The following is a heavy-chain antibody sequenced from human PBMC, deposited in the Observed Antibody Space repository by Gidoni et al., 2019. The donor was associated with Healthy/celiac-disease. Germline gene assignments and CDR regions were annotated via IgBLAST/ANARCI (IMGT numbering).Heavy chain of an antibody. CDR1: GRTFSSYA. Sequence: QVQLVQSGAEVKKPGSSVKVSCKASGRTFSSYAISWVRQAPGQGLEWMGGIIPIFGTANYAQKFQGRVTITADESTSTAYMELSSLRSEDTAVYYCARGGSSSYYYGMDVWGQGTTVTVSS. D-gene: IGHD6-6*01. CDR2: IIPIFGTA. CDR3: ARGGSSSYYYGMDV. V-gene: IGHV1-69*01. J-gene: IGHJ6*02.